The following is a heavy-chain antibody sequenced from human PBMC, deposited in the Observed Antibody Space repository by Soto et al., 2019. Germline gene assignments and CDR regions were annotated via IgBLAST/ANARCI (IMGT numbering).Heavy chain of an antibody. J-gene: IGHJ4*02. V-gene: IGHV4-61*01. CDR2: IYYSGST. D-gene: IGHD2-15*01. CDR1: GVSVTSGSYY. Sequence: PLETLSLTCTVSGVSVTSGSYYCSWIRQPPGKGLEWVGYIYYSGSTNYNPSLKSRVTISVDTSKNQVSLKLSSVTAADTAVYYCAMRFVVSAGTHEYWGQGTLVTVSS. CDR3: AMRFVVSAGTHEY.